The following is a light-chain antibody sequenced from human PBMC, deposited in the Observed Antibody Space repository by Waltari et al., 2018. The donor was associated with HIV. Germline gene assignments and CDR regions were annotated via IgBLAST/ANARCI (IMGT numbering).Light chain of an antibody. CDR1: SSDIGHGP. Sequence: QSLLTQPPSASGTPGQRVSISCSRTSSDIGHGPIPWYQQVPGTTPKLLVYDDDQRASGVPDRFSGSRSGTSASLVIGGLQPEDEADYYCASWDGRLSWNGRLSGSVVFGGGTKMTVL. CDR2: DDD. CDR3: ASWDGRLSWNGRLSGSVV. J-gene: IGLJ2*01. V-gene: IGLV1-44*01.